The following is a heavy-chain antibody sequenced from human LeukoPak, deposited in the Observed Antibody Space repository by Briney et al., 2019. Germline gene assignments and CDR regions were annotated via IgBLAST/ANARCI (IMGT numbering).Heavy chain of an antibody. V-gene: IGHV4-59*01. J-gene: IGHJ3*02. D-gene: IGHD5-18*01. CDR3: ARVSGYSYGYAFDI. Sequence: PAETLSLTCTVSGGSISSYYWTWIRQPPGKGLEWIGYIYYSGSTNYNPSLKSRVTISVDTSKNQFSLKLSSVTAADTAVYYCARVSGYSYGYAFDIWGQGTMVTVSS. CDR1: GGSISSYY. CDR2: IYYSGST.